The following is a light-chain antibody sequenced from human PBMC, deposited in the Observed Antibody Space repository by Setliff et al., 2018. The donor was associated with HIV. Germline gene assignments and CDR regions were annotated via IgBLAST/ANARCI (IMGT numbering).Light chain of an antibody. CDR3: TSYTGSNNFGV. CDR2: DVS. CDR1: SSDLGGYNY. V-gene: IGLV2-14*03. Sequence: SVLTQPASVSGSPGQSITIPCTGTSSDLGGYNYVSWYQQHPGKAPKLMISDVSNRPSGVSNRFSGSKSGNTASLTISGLQAEDEADYYCTSYTGSNNFGVFGTGTKVTVL. J-gene: IGLJ1*01.